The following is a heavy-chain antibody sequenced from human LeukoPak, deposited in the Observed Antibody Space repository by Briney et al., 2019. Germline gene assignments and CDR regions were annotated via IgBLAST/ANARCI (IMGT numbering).Heavy chain of an antibody. D-gene: IGHD6-6*01. V-gene: IGHV4-31*03. Sequence: SETLSLTCTVSGGSISSGGYYWRWIRQHPGKGLEWIGYIYYSGSTYYNPSLKSRVTISVDTSKNQFSLKLSSVTAADTAVYYCARGALVSFWFDPWGQGTLVTVPS. CDR1: GGSISSGGYY. CDR2: IYYSGST. J-gene: IGHJ5*02. CDR3: ARGALVSFWFDP.